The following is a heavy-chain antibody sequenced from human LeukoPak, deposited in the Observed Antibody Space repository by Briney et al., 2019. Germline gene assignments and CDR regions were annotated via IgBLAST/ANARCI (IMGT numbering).Heavy chain of an antibody. CDR3: ASGVYDSSGYSDFDY. CDR1: GGTFSSYT. J-gene: IGHJ4*02. V-gene: IGHV1-69*02. D-gene: IGHD3-22*01. CDR2: IIPILGIA. Sequence: SVKVSCKASGGTFSSYTISWVRQAPGQGLEWMGRIIPILGIANYAQKFQGRVTITADKSTSTAYMELSSLRSEDTAVYYCASGVYDSSGYSDFDYWAREPWSPSPQ.